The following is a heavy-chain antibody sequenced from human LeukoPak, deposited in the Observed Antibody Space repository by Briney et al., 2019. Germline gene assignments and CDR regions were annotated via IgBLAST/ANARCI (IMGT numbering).Heavy chain of an antibody. J-gene: IGHJ4*02. CDR3: TRVTYNVNMGDFDY. D-gene: IGHD5-24*01. V-gene: IGHV1-2*02. Sequence: ASVKVSCKASGYTFTGYYMHWVRQAPGQGLEWMGWINPNSGGTNYAQKFQGRVTMTRDTSISTAYMELSRLRSDDKAMYYCTRVTYNVNMGDFDYQGQGTLVTVSS. CDR1: GYTFTGYY. CDR2: INPNSGGT.